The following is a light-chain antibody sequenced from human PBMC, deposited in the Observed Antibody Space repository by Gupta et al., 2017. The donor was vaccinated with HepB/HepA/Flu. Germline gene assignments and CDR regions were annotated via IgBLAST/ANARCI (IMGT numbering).Light chain of an antibody. CDR2: GAS. J-gene: IGKJ1*01. CDR3: QQYGSSFWT. CDR1: KIVSSSY. Sequence: IVLTKSPGPLSLSPGEKVTFCCRASKIVSSSYLAWYQQKPGQSPRLLISGASTRATGIPDRFSGSGSGTDFTLTISRLEPEDVAVYYCQQYGSSFWTFGQGTKVEIK. V-gene: IGKV3-20*01.